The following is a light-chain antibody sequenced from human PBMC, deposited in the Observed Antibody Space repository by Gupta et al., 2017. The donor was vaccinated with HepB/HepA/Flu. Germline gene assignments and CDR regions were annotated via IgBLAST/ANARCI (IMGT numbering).Light chain of an antibody. CDR3: CSYAGSSHVV. Sequence: QSPLPQPRSVPGSPRQSLTLSCPGTSSDVGGYNYVSWYQQHPGKAPKLMIYDVSKRPSGVPDRFSGSKSGNTASLTISGLQAEDEADYYCCSYAGSSHVVFGGGTKLTVL. J-gene: IGLJ2*01. V-gene: IGLV2-11*01. CDR1: SSDVGGYNY. CDR2: DVS.